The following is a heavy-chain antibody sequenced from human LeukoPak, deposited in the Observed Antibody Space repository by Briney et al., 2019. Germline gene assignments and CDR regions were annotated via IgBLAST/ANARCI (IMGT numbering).Heavy chain of an antibody. D-gene: IGHD3-10*01. CDR2: IIPILGIA. CDR1: GGTFSSYT. CDR3: ATTGDMVRGVFDY. V-gene: IGHV1-69*02. J-gene: IGHJ4*02. Sequence: SVKVSCKASGGTFSSYTISWVRQAPGQGLEWMGRIIPILGIANYAQKFQGRVTITADKSTSTAYMELSSLRSEDTAVYYCATTGDMVRGVFDYWGQRTLVTVSS.